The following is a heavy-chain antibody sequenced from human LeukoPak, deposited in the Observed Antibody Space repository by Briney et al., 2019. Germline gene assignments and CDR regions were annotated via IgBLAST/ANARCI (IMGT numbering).Heavy chain of an antibody. J-gene: IGHJ6*02. CDR3: ARDLVKAADIYYYYYYGMDV. V-gene: IGHV1-69*01. D-gene: IGHD6-13*01. CDR2: IIPIFGTA. Sequence: ASVKVSCKASGGTFSSYAISWVRQAPGQGLEWMGGIIPIFGTANYAQKFQGRVTITADESTSTAYMELSSLRSEDTAVYYCARDLVKAADIYYYYYYGMDVWGQGTTVTVSS. CDR1: GGTFSSYA.